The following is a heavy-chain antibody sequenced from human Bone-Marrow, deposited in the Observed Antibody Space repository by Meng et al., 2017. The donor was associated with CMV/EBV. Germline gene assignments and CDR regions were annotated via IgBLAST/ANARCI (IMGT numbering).Heavy chain of an antibody. CDR1: GGSVRSYY. Sequence: SETLSLTCTVSGGSVRSYYWSWIRQPPGKGLEWIGNIYYSGSTNYNPSLKSRVTISVDTSKNQFSLKLSSVTAADTAVYYCARAGGWVSPFDYWGQGTPVTVSS. CDR3: ARAGGWVSPFDY. CDR2: IYYSGST. J-gene: IGHJ4*02. D-gene: IGHD6-19*01. V-gene: IGHV4-59*02.